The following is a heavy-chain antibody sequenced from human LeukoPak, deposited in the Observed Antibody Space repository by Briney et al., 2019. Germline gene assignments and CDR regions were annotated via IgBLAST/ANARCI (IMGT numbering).Heavy chain of an antibody. CDR2: IYTSGST. D-gene: IGHD4-23*01. J-gene: IGHJ4*02. CDR3: ARGRGGTLSFDY. V-gene: IGHV4-61*02. Sequence: SETLSLTCTVSGGSISSSTYYWSWIRQPAGKGLEWIGRIYTSGSTNYNPSLKSRVTMSVDTSKKQFSLKLSSVTAADTAVYYCARGRGGTLSFDYWGQGTLVTVSS. CDR1: GGSISSSTYY.